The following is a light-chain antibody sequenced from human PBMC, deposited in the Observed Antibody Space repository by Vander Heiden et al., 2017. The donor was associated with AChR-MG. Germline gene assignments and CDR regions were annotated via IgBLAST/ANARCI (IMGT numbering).Light chain of an antibody. J-gene: IGKJ1*01. V-gene: IGKV1-5*01. Sequence: DCHMSQPPSTLSASVGARVTITCRATHSISSWLAWYQQKPGKAPKLLIYDASSLESGVPSRFSGSGSGTEFTLTISSLQPDDFATYDCQQYNSYSPWTFGQGTKVEIK. CDR3: QQYNSYSPWT. CDR1: HSISSW. CDR2: DAS.